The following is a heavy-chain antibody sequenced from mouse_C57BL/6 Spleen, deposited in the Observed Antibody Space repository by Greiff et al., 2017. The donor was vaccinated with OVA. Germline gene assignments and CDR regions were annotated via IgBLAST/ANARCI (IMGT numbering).Heavy chain of an antibody. D-gene: IGHD2-1*01. CDR2: INPNNGGT. V-gene: IGHV1-26*01. Sequence: VQLQQSGPELVKPGASVKISCKASGYTFTDYYMHWVQQSHGKSLEWIGDINPNNGGTSYNQKFKGKATLTVDKSSSTAYMELRSLTSEDSAVYYCARDYGNPYAMDYWGQGTSVTVSS. CDR1: GYTFTDYY. J-gene: IGHJ4*01. CDR3: ARDYGNPYAMDY.